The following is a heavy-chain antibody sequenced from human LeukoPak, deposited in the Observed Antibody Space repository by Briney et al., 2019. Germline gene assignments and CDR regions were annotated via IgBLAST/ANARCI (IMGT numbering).Heavy chain of an antibody. CDR1: GGSISSGDYY. CDR3: ARVVYSYGYYYYMDV. D-gene: IGHD5-18*01. V-gene: IGHV4-30-4*02. CDR2: IYYSGST. Sequence: SETLSLTCTVSGGSISSGDYYWSWIRQPPGKGLEWIGYIYYSGSTYYNPSLKSRVTISVDTSKNQFSLKLSSVTAADTAVYYCARVVYSYGYYYYMDVWGKGTTVTVSS. J-gene: IGHJ6*03.